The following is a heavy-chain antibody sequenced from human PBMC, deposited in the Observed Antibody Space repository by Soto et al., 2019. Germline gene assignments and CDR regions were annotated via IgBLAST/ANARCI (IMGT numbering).Heavy chain of an antibody. J-gene: IGHJ5*02. Sequence: SEEASSTTSCYTFSNYGITWVRQAPGQPLEWLGWISLYSDGTNYAQKFQGRVSMTTDTSTTTAYMELRSLRSDDTAVYYCARGVTGAEDWFGPCGKRTRVTVAS. CDR3: ARGVTGAEDWFGP. CDR1: CYTFSNYG. CDR2: ISLYSDGT. V-gene: IGHV1-18*01.